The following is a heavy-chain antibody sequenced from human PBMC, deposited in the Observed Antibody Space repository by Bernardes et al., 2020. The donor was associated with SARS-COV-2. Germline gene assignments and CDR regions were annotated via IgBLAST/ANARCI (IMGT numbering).Heavy chain of an antibody. CDR2: INHSGRT. CDR3: ATGRFGEAPFHH. Sequence: SESLSLTCGFNGGSFSAYYWSWIRQSPGKGLQWIGAINHSGRTKYNPSLKSRATISVDTSKKQFSVNLKFLTAADTAVYYWATGRFGEAPFHHWGQGTLVTVSS. CDR1: GGSFSAYY. J-gene: IGHJ1*01. D-gene: IGHD3-10*01. V-gene: IGHV4-34*01.